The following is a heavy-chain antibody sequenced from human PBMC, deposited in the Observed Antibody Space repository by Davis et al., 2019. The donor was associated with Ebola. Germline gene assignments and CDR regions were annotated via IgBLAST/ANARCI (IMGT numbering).Heavy chain of an antibody. J-gene: IGHJ4*02. D-gene: IGHD6-19*01. Sequence: GESLKISCAASGFTFSTYTMNWVRQAPGKGLEWVSSISSGSHFIYYADSLKGRFTISRDNAKNSLYLQMNSLRAEDMALYYCASEDSSGWYGGFDYWGQGTLVTVSS. CDR3: ASEDSSGWYGGFDY. V-gene: IGHV3-21*04. CDR2: ISSGSHFI. CDR1: GFTFSTYT.